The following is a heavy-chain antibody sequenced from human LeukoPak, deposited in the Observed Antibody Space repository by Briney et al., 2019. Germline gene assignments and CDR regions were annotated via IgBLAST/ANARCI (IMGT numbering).Heavy chain of an antibody. Sequence: GGSLRLSCAASGFTFSDFGMNWVRQAPGKGLEWVSYISSSSTTISYAGSVRGRFTFSRDNAKNSLYMQMNSLRADDTAIYYCASQYSSTWNRDYWGPGPLVTVSS. D-gene: IGHD6-13*01. CDR1: GFTFSDFG. V-gene: IGHV3-48*01. CDR2: ISSSSTTI. J-gene: IGHJ4*02. CDR3: ASQYSSTWNRDY.